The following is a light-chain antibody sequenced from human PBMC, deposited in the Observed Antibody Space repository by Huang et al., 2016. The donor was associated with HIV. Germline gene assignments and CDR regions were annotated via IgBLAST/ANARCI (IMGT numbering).Light chain of an antibody. CDR2: KSS. J-gene: IGKJ1*01. V-gene: IGKV1-5*03. Sequence: DIQMTQSPSILSASVGDRVTITCRASHSVSTWVAWYQQEPGQPPKRLIYKSSTLEGGVPSRFSGSGSGTEFTLTISSLQADDYANYYGQQYNTFWTFGQGTKV. CDR1: HSVSTW. CDR3: QQYNTFWT.